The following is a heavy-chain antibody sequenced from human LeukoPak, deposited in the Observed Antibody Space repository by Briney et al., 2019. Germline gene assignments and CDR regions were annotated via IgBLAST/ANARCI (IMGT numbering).Heavy chain of an antibody. CDR1: GFTFSSYA. V-gene: IGHV3-30*04. D-gene: IGHD5-18*01. CDR3: AGGDTAMVLDV. J-gene: IGHJ6*04. Sequence: GGSLRLSCAASGFTFSSYAMHWVRQAPGKGLEWVAVISYDGSNKYYADSVKGRFTISRDNAKNSLYLQMNSLRAEDTAVYYCAGGDTAMVLDVWGKGTTVTVSS. CDR2: ISYDGSNK.